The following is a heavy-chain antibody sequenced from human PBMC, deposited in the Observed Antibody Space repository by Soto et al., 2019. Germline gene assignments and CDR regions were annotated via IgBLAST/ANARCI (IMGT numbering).Heavy chain of an antibody. V-gene: IGHV3-23*01. CDR1: GFTFSSYA. CDR2: ISGSGGST. J-gene: IGHJ4*02. Sequence: LRLSCAASGFTFSSYAMSWVRQAPGKGLEWVSAISGSGGSTYYADSVKGRFTISRDNSKNTLYLQMSSLRAEDTAVYYCARNPDYGDYVIWGQGTLVTVSS. CDR3: ARNPDYGDYVI. D-gene: IGHD4-17*01.